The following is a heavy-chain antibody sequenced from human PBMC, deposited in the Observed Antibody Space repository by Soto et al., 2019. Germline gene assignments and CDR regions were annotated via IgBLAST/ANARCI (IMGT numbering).Heavy chain of an antibody. CDR3: ARDXWGEQLVLSDYYYGMDV. CDR2: IYSGGST. Sequence: KYVALVRQAPGKGLEWVSVIYSGGSTYYADSVKGRFTISRDNSKNTLYLQMNSLRAEDTAVYYCARDXWGEQLVLSDYYYGMDVWGQGTTVTAS. V-gene: IGHV3-53*01. CDR1: KY. D-gene: IGHD6-13*01. J-gene: IGHJ6*02.